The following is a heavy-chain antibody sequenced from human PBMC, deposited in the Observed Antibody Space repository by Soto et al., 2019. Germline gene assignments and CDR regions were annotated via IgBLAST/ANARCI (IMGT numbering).Heavy chain of an antibody. CDR2: ISSSDTYI. V-gene: IGHV3-21*01. J-gene: IGHJ6*02. CDR3: ARDIYYGSGTYYTPMDL. D-gene: IGHD3-10*01. CDR1: GFALTSYS. Sequence: GGTLRLTCSASGFALTSYSMNWGRKAPGKGLEWLSSISSSDTYIYYADSVKGRFTISRDNAKNSLYLQMNSLRAEDTAVYYCARDIYYGSGTYYTPMDLWGQGTTVTVSS.